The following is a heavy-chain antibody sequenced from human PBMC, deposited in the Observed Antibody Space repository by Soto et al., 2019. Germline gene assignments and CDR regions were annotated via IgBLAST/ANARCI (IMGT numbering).Heavy chain of an antibody. CDR1: CGSFISYH. V-gene: IGHV4-34*01. D-gene: IGHD5-18*01. Sequence: SETLSLTCAFYCGSFISYHWSWIRQTPGKGLEWIGEINHLTTTNYNPSLKSRVIISLDTPKNQFSLKLSSVTAADTAVYYCARGYDTALAPIFWGQGILVTVSS. CDR2: INHLTTT. J-gene: IGHJ4*02. CDR3: ARGYDTALAPIF.